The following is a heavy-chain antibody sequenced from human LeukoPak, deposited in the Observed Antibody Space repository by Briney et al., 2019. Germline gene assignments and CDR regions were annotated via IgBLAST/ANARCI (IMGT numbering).Heavy chain of an antibody. V-gene: IGHV4-39*01. CDR2: IYYSGST. CDR1: GGSISSSNYY. CDR3: ASVARDSSGYHYFDY. Sequence: PSETLSLTCTVSGGSISSSNYYWGWIRQPPGKGLEWIGNIYYSGSTYYNPSLKSRVTISVDTSKNQFSLMLSSVTAADTAVYCCASVARDSSGYHYFDYWGQGTLVTVSS. D-gene: IGHD3-22*01. J-gene: IGHJ4*02.